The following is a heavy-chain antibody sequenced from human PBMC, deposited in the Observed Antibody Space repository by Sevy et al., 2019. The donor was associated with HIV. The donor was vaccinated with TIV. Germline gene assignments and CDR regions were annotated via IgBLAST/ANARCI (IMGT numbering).Heavy chain of an antibody. D-gene: IGHD2-8*01. CDR1: GFTFAKYS. CDR3: AREGCTQPHDY. J-gene: IGHJ4*02. Sequence: GGSLRLSCAASGFTFAKYSMSWVRQAPGKGLEWVSTFSFGCGRINYADSVKGRFTISSDESNNTLFLQMNSLRAEDTATYFCAREGCTQPHDYWGQGTLVTVSS. V-gene: IGHV3-23*01. CDR2: FSFGCGRI.